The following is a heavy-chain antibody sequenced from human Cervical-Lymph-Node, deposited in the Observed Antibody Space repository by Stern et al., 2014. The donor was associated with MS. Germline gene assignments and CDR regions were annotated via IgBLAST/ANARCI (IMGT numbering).Heavy chain of an antibody. D-gene: IGHD3-22*01. CDR1: GYKFSSYW. CDR2: IFPGDSDT. Sequence: EVQLVQSGAEVKKRGESLKISCKGSGYKFSSYWIAWVRQMPGKGLEWMGVIFPGDSDTRYSPSFEGRVSISVDNSISTAFLQWSSLQASDSAMYFCAREGWYSYDSGSYFYHGFDVWGHGTMVSVSS. CDR3: AREGWYSYDSGSYFYHGFDV. J-gene: IGHJ3*01. V-gene: IGHV5-51*03.